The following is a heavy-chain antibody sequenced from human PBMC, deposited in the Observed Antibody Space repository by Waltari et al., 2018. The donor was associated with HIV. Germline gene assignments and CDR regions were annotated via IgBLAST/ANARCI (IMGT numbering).Heavy chain of an antibody. CDR1: GFTFSNYW. Sequence: EVQLVESGGGLVQPGGSLRLSCAASGFTFSNYWMHWVRQAPGKGLVWCSRFNGEGGTASSADSVKGRYTIARDNSKNTLYLKMNSLRAEDTAVYYCARRHSSVGILDSWGQGTLVTVSS. D-gene: IGHD6-19*01. J-gene: IGHJ4*02. CDR3: ARRHSSVGILDS. V-gene: IGHV3-74*01. CDR2: FNGEGGTA.